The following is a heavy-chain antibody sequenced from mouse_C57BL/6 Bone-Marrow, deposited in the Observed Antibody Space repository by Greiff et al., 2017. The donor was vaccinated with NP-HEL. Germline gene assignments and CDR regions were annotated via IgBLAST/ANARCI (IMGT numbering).Heavy chain of an antibody. J-gene: IGHJ2*01. CDR2: IDPENGDT. Sequence: VQLQQSGAELVRPGASVKLSCTASGFNIKDDYMHWVKQRPEQGLEWIGWIDPENGDTEYDSKFQGKATITADTSSNTAYLQLSSLTSEDTAVYYCTTPYGSLFDYWGQGTTLTVSS. D-gene: IGHD1-1*01. CDR3: TTPYGSLFDY. CDR1: GFNIKDDY. V-gene: IGHV14-4*01.